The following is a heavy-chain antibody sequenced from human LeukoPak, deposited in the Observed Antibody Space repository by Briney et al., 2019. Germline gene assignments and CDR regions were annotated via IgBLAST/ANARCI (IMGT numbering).Heavy chain of an antibody. J-gene: IGHJ4*02. CDR1: GHTFSNND. D-gene: IGHD3-10*01. CDR3: ATLSEITMVRGGNRGGALRNFDY. V-gene: IGHV1-46*01. CDR2: INPSGGST. Sequence: ASVKVSCKASGHTFSNNDINWVRQAPGQGLEWMGIINPSGGSTSYAQKFQGRVTMTRDMSTSTVYMELSSLRSEDTAVYYCATLSEITMVRGGNRGGALRNFDYWGQGTLVTVSS.